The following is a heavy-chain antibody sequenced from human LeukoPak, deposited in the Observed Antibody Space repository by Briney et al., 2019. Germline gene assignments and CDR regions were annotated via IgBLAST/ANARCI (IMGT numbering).Heavy chain of an antibody. D-gene: IGHD6-13*01. CDR2: ISSSSSYI. CDR3: AKDLLIAAANY. CDR1: GFTFSNYN. J-gene: IGHJ4*02. V-gene: IGHV3-21*04. Sequence: PGGSLRLSCAASGFTFSNYNMNWVRQAPGKGLEWVSSISSSSSYIYYTDSMKGRFTISRDNAKNSLYLQMNSLRAEDTAVYYCAKDLLIAAANYWGQGTLVTVSS.